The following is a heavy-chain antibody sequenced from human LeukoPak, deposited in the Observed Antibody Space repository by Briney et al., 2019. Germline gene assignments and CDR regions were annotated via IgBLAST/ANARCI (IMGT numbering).Heavy chain of an antibody. CDR2: ISWNSGSI. J-gene: IGHJ6*02. Sequence: PGRSLRLSCAASGFTFDDYAMHWVRQAPGKGLEWVSGISWNSGSIGYADSVKGRFTISRDNAKNSLYLQMNSLRAEDTALYYCAKGKVPDSYYYGMDVWGQGTTVTVPS. V-gene: IGHV3-9*01. CDR3: AKGKVPDSYYYGMDV. CDR1: GFTFDDYA.